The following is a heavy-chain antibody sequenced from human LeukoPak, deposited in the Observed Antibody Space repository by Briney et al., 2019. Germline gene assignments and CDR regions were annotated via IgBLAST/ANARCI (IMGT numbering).Heavy chain of an antibody. CDR2: IYPGDSDT. J-gene: IGHJ3*02. D-gene: IGHD4-23*01. V-gene: IGHV5-51*01. Sequence: GESLKISCRGSGYSFPSYWIAWVRQMPGKGLEWMGIIYPGDSDTRYSPSFQGQVTISADKSISTAYLQWSSLKASDTAMYYCTRAWREHPGGKGPDAFDIWGQGTMVTVSS. CDR1: GYSFPSYW. CDR3: TRAWREHPGGKGPDAFDI.